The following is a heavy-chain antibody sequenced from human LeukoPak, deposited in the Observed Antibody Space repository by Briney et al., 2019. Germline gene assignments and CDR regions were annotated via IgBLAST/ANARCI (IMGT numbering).Heavy chain of an antibody. Sequence: GGSLRLSCAASGFTFSSYWMSWVRQAPGKGLEWVANIKQDGSEKYYVDSVKGRFTISRDNAKNSLYLQMHSLRAEDTAVYYCARVDYYGSGSLMDVWGKGTTVTVSS. J-gene: IGHJ6*03. CDR3: ARVDYYGSGSLMDV. D-gene: IGHD3-10*01. CDR2: IKQDGSEK. CDR1: GFTFSSYW. V-gene: IGHV3-7*01.